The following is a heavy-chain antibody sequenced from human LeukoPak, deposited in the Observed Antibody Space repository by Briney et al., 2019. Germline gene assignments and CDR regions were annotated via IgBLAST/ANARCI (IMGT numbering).Heavy chain of an antibody. CDR2: INPYSGGT. CDR3: ARGRTGTLGSFDY. CDR1: EYTFTDYY. Sequence: GASVKVSCKASEYTFTDYYIHWVRQAPGQGLEWMGWINPYSGGTNYAQKFQGRVTMTRDTSITTSYLELSSLKSDDTAVYFCARGRTGTLGSFDYWGQGTLVTVSS. J-gene: IGHJ4*02. D-gene: IGHD1-1*01. V-gene: IGHV1-2*02.